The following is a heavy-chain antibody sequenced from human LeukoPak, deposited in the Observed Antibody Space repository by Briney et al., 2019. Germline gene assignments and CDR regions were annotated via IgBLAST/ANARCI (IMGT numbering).Heavy chain of an antibody. CDR1: GFTFSSDS. D-gene: IGHD4/OR15-4a*01. Sequence: GGSLRLSCAASGFTFSSDSMPWVRQAPGKGLEWVAVISNDGTNKYYRDSVKGRFTISRDNSKNTLYLQMDSLRAEDTAVYYCAREIPDYYFDYWGQGTLVTVSS. J-gene: IGHJ4*02. CDR3: AREIPDYYFDY. V-gene: IGHV3-30*04. CDR2: ISNDGTNK.